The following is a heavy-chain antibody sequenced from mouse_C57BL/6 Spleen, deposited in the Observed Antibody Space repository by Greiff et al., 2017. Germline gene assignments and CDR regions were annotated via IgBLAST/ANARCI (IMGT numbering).Heavy chain of an antibody. CDR3: ARERDSNYAMDY. CDR1: GYTFTSYW. J-gene: IGHJ4*01. D-gene: IGHD2-5*01. Sequence: QVQLQQPGAELVKPGASVKLSCKASGYTFTSYWMHWVKQRPGQGLEWIGMIHPNSGSTNYNEKFKSKATLTVAKSSSTAYMQLSSLTSEDSAVYYCARERDSNYAMDYWGQGTSVTVSS. CDR2: IHPNSGST. V-gene: IGHV1-64*01.